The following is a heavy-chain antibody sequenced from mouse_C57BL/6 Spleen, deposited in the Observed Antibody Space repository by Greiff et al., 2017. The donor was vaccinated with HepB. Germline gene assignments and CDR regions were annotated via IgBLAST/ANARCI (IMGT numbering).Heavy chain of an antibody. J-gene: IGHJ1*03. Sequence: QVQLQQPGAELVKPGASVKLSCKASGYTFTSYWMQWVKQRPGQGLEWIGEIDPSDSYTNYNQKFKGKATLTVDTSSSTAYMQLSSLTSEDSAVYYCARNDGSSHWYFDVWGTGTTVTVSS. D-gene: IGHD1-1*01. V-gene: IGHV1-50*01. CDR2: IDPSDSYT. CDR1: GYTFTSYW. CDR3: ARNDGSSHWYFDV.